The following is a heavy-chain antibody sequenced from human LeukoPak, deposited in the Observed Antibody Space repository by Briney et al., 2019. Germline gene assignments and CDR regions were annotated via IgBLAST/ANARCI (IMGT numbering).Heavy chain of an antibody. CDR1: GFIFHIYA. V-gene: IGHV3-23*01. CDR3: AKNLYGGHTHSDY. D-gene: IGHD4-23*01. CDR2: ISGGDTST. J-gene: IGHJ4*02. Sequence: GGSLRLSCAASGFIFHIYAMNWVRQAPGKGLEWVSTISGGDTSTFYADSVKGRFTISRDNSKNTLYLQMNNLRAEDTAVYYFAKNLYGGHTHSDYWGQGTLVTVSS.